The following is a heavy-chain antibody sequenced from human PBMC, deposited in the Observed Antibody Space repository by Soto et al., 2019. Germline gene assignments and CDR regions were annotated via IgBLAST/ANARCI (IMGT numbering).Heavy chain of an antibody. CDR3: AKRERWPASGPY. CDR2: ISYDGSNK. J-gene: IGHJ4*02. Sequence: GGSLRLSCAASGFTFRSYAMHWVRQAPGKGLEWVAVISYDGSNKYYADSVKGRFTISRDNSKSTLYLQLNSLRAEDTALYYCAKRERWPASGPYWGQGTLVTVSS. D-gene: IGHD1-1*01. V-gene: IGHV3-30-3*02. CDR1: GFTFRSYA.